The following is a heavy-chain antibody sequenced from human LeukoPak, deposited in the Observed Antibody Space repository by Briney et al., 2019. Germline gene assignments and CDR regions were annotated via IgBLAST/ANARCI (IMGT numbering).Heavy chain of an antibody. V-gene: IGHV3-48*03. Sequence: PGGSLRLSCAVSGVIFSNYEMNWVRQAPGRGLEWVSYISSSGGTIYYADSVKGRFTISRDNAKNSLYLQMNSLRAEDTAVYYCVRDSAHVVVVPAVIPPSLDNWFDPWGQGTLVTVSS. CDR3: VRDSAHVVVVPAVIPPSLDNWFDP. CDR1: GVIFSNYE. CDR2: ISSSGGTI. J-gene: IGHJ5*02. D-gene: IGHD2-2*01.